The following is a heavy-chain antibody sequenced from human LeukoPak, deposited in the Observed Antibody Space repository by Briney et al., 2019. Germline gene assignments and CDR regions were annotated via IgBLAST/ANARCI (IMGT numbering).Heavy chain of an antibody. D-gene: IGHD3-22*01. Sequence: SETLSLTCAVYGGSFSGYYWSWIRQPPGKGLEWIGEINHSGSANYNPSLKSRVTISVDMSKNQFSLKLNSVTAADAAVYYCARARGDYYDSSGYYSAFDYWGQGTLVTVSS. CDR1: GGSFSGYY. CDR2: INHSGSA. CDR3: ARARGDYYDSSGYYSAFDY. J-gene: IGHJ4*02. V-gene: IGHV4-34*01.